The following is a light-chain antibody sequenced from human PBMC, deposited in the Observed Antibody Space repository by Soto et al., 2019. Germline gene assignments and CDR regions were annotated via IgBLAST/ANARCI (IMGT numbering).Light chain of an antibody. CDR1: SSDVGGYNY. J-gene: IGLJ2*01. CDR2: EVS. V-gene: IGLV2-8*01. CDR3: SSYAGSSNLGV. Sequence: QSVLTQPPSASGSPGQSVTISCTRTSSDVGGYNYVSWYQQHPGRAPKLMIYEVSKRPSGVPDRFYGSKSGNTASLTVSGLQPEDEADYYCSSYAGSSNLGVFGGGTKLTVL.